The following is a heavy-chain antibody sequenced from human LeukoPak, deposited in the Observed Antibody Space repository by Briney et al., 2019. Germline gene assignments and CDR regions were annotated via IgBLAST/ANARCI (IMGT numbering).Heavy chain of an antibody. Sequence: GGSLRLSCTASGFTLGGHDMHWVRQTTGDGLEWVAAVSAGHHAFYAGSVKGRFTISRDNSKKTLYLQMNSLRVEDTAVYYCARGDGYNDAEYLQHWGQGTLVTVS. CDR3: ARGDGYNDAEYLQH. V-gene: IGHV3-13*01. CDR1: GFTLGGHD. CDR2: VSAGHHA. D-gene: IGHD5-24*01. J-gene: IGHJ1*01.